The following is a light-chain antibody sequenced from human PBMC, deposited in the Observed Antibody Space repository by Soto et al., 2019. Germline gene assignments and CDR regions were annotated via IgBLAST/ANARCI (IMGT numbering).Light chain of an antibody. Sequence: QSVLTQPPSASGTPGQRVTIYCSGGTSNIGSNTVNWYQQLPGRAPKLLMFSNNQRPSGVPDRISGSKSGTSASLAISGLQAEDEGDYYCAAWDGSLNGVVFGGGTKLTVL. CDR3: AAWDGSLNGVV. V-gene: IGLV1-44*01. CDR1: TSNIGSNT. J-gene: IGLJ3*02. CDR2: SNN.